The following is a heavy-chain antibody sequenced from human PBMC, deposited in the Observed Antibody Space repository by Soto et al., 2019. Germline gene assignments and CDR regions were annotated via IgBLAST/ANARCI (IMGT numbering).Heavy chain of an antibody. V-gene: IGHV3-30-3*01. CDR3: ARDMWEAAAGTWGAFDI. D-gene: IGHD6-13*01. CDR2: ISYDGSNK. J-gene: IGHJ3*02. Sequence: GGSLRLSCAASGFTFSSYAMHWVRQAPGKGLEWVAVISYDGSNKYYADSVKGRFTISRDNSKNTLYLQMNSLRAEDTAVYYCARDMWEAAAGTWGAFDIWGQGTMVTVSS. CDR1: GFTFSSYA.